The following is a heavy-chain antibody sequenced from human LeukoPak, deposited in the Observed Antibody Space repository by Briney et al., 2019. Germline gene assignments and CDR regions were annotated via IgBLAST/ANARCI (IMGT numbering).Heavy chain of an antibody. Sequence: SETLSPTCTVSGGSIRSYSWSWIRQPAGKGLEWIGRIYTSGSTNYNPSLKSRVTISVEKSKNQFSLKLRSVTAADTAVYYCARDYAPLGDWFDPWGQGTLVTVSS. CDR2: IYTSGST. CDR3: ARDYAPLGDWFDP. J-gene: IGHJ5*02. D-gene: IGHD2-2*01. V-gene: IGHV4-4*07. CDR1: GGSIRSYS.